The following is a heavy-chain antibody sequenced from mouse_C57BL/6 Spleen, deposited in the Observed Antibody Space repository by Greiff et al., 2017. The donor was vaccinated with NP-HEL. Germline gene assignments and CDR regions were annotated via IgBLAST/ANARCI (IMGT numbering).Heavy chain of an antibody. Sequence: QVQLQQPGAELVRPGSSVKLSCKASGYTFTSYWMHWVKQRPIQGLEWIGNIDPSDSETHYNQKFKDKATLTVDKSSSTAYMQLSSLTSEDSAVYYCARTVPAAMDYWGQGTSVTVSS. V-gene: IGHV1-52*01. CDR3: ARTVPAAMDY. D-gene: IGHD6-1*01. CDR2: IDPSDSET. CDR1: GYTFTSYW. J-gene: IGHJ4*01.